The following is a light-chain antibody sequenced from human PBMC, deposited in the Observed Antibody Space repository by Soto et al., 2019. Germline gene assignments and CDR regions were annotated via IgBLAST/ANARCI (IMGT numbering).Light chain of an antibody. Sequence: DIQMTQSPSTLSASVGDRVTITCRASHSISSWLAWYQQKPGKAPNLLIYKASSLESGVPSRCSGSGSGTEFTLTISSLQPDDFATYYCQQYNSYPLTFGQGTKVEIK. CDR2: KAS. J-gene: IGKJ1*01. CDR1: HSISSW. V-gene: IGKV1-5*03. CDR3: QQYNSYPLT.